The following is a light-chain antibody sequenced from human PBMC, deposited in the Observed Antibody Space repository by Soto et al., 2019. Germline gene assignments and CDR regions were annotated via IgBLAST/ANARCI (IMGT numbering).Light chain of an antibody. CDR2: GAS. CDR1: QNVLSN. J-gene: IGKJ5*01. V-gene: IGKV3-15*01. Sequence: EIVLTQSPGTLCLSPGERATLSCRASQNVLSNLAWYQQKPGQSPRLLIYGASARATGIPARFSGSGSGTEFTLTISSLQSEDFALYYCQQYNNWPITFGQGTRLEIK. CDR3: QQYNNWPIT.